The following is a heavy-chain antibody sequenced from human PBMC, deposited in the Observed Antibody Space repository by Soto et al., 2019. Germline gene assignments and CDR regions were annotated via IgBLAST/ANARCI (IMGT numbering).Heavy chain of an antibody. J-gene: IGHJ4*02. Sequence: HPGGSLRLSCAASGFTFSSYWMHWVRQAPGEGLVWVSRINSDGSSTSYADSVKGRFTISRDNAKNTVYLQMNSLRAEDTAVYYCARSFNWNYDYFDYWGQGTLVTVSS. CDR2: INSDGSST. CDR1: GFTFSSYW. V-gene: IGHV3-74*01. CDR3: ARSFNWNYDYFDY. D-gene: IGHD1-7*01.